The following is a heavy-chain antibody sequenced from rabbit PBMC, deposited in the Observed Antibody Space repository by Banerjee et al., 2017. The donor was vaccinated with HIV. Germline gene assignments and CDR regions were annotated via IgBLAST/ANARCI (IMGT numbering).Heavy chain of an antibody. CDR1: GFSFSSSYW. CDR3: ARDLAGVIGWNFIL. CDR2: IDAGSGGST. Sequence: QEQLEESGGDLGKPEGSLTLTCTASGFSFSSSYWICWIRQAPGKGLEWIACIDAGSGGSTVYANWAKGRFTISKTSSTTVTLHMTSLTAADTATYFCARDLAGVIGWNFILWGPGTLVTVS. V-gene: IGHV1S45*01. J-gene: IGHJ4*01. D-gene: IGHD4-1*01.